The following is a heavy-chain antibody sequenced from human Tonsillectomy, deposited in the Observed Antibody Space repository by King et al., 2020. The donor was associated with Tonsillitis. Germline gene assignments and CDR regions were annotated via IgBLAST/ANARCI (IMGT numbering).Heavy chain of an antibody. J-gene: IGHJ6*02. CDR3: ARDQRGEQWLILEGYYYGMDV. CDR1: GYTFNSYY. V-gene: IGHV1-46*02. Sequence: QLVQSGAEVKKPGASVKVSCKASGYTFNSYYMHWVRQAPGQGLEWMGIINSSGGSTSYAQKFQGRVTMTRDTSTSTVYMELSSVRSEDTAVYYCARDQRGEQWLILEGYYYGMDVWGQGTTVTVSS. D-gene: IGHD6-19*01. CDR2: INSSGGST.